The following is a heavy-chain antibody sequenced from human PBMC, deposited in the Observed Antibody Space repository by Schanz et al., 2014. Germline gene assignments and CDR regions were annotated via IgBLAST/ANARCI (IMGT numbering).Heavy chain of an antibody. CDR3: ARDRWDWNNAFDI. Sequence: EVQLVESGGGLVQPGGSLRLSCAASGFTFSSFAMSWVRQAPGKGLEWVSSLYINAGSTRYADSVKGRFIISRDSSKNTLFLQMNSLRAEDTAVYYCARDRWDWNNAFDIWGQGTMVTVSS. CDR2: LYINAGST. V-gene: IGHV3-23*04. J-gene: IGHJ3*02. D-gene: IGHD1-1*01. CDR1: GFTFSSFA.